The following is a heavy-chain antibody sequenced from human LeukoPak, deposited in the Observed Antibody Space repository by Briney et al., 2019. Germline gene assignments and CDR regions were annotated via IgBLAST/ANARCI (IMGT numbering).Heavy chain of an antibody. J-gene: IGHJ4*02. Sequence: PGGSLRLSCAASGFIFSNYWMSWVRQAPGKGLDWVANIQQDGSEKYYVDSVKGRFTISRDNAKNSLYLQMSSLRAEDTAVYYCARDLDSGNYFFAYWGQGTPVTVSS. D-gene: IGHD3-22*01. CDR3: ARDLDSGNYFFAY. CDR1: GFIFSNYW. CDR2: IQQDGSEK. V-gene: IGHV3-7*01.